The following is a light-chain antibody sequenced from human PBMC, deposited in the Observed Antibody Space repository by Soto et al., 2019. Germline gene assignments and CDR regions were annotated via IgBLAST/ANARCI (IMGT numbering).Light chain of an antibody. V-gene: IGLV2-14*01. CDR3: SSYTSSNTLV. CDR1: SSDVGGYNS. CDR2: DVS. Sequence: QSALTQPASVSGSPGQSITISCTGTSSDVGGYNSVSWYQQHPGKAPKLMIYDVSNRPSGVSDRFSGSKSCNTASLTISGLHTEDEGDYYCSSYTSSNTLVFGGGTQLTVL. J-gene: IGLJ2*01.